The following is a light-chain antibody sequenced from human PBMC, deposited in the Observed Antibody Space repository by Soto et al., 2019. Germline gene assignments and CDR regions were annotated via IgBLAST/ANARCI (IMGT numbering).Light chain of an antibody. J-gene: IGKJ1*01. V-gene: IGKV1-27*01. CDR3: QKYSSAPWT. CDR1: QGISNY. Sequence: DIQMTQSPSSLSASVGDRVTITCRASQGISNYLAWYQQKPGKVPKLLIYAASTLQSGVPSGFSGSGSGTDFAITNSSLTAEDVATYYCQKYSSAPWTFGQGTKVEIK. CDR2: AAS.